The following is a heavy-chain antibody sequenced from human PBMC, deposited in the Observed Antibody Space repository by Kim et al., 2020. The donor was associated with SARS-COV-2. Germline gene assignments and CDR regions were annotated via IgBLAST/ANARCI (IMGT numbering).Heavy chain of an antibody. CDR3: AREASDYDFWSGEFDHYYFDY. J-gene: IGHJ4*02. CDR2: IYYSGST. V-gene: IGHV4-31*03. Sequence: SETLSLTCTVSGGSISSGGYYWSWIRQHPGKGLEWIGYIYYSGSTYYNPSLKSRVTISVDTSKNQFSLKLSSVTAADTAVYYCAREASDYDFWSGEFDHYYFDYWGQGTLVTVSS. D-gene: IGHD3-3*01. CDR1: GGSISSGGYY.